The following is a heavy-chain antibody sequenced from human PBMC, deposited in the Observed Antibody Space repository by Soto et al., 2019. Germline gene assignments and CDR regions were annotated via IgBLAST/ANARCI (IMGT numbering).Heavy chain of an antibody. CDR2: MNPNSGNT. CDR1: GYTFTSCD. CDR3: AREITAYWYFDL. D-gene: IGHD3-16*01. Sequence: QVQLVQSGAEVKKPGASVKVSCKASGYTFTSCDINWVRQATGQGLEWMGWMNPNSGNTGYAQKFQGRVTMTRNTSISTAYMELSSLRSEDTAVYYCAREITAYWYFDLWGRGTLVTVSS. J-gene: IGHJ2*01. V-gene: IGHV1-8*01.